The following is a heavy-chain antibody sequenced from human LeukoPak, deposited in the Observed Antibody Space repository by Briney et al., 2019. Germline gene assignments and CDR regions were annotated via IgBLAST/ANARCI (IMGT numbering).Heavy chain of an antibody. CDR2: IGGSGGST. J-gene: IGHJ6*03. CDR3: ARDGYHYYGSGTYFGYYYMDV. Sequence: PGGSLRLSCAASGFTFSTYAMSWVRQAPGKGLEWVSAIGGSGGSTYYADSVKGRFTISRDNAKNSLYLQMNSLRAEDTAVYYCARDGYHYYGSGTYFGYYYMDVWGKGTTVTISS. D-gene: IGHD3-10*01. V-gene: IGHV3-23*01. CDR1: GFTFSTYA.